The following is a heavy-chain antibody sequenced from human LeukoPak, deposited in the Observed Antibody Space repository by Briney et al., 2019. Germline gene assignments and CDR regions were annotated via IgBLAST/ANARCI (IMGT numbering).Heavy chain of an antibody. CDR2: IYYSGST. V-gene: IGHV4-59*01. D-gene: IGHD6-25*01. Sequence: SETLSLTCTVSGGSISSYYWSWIRQPPGKGLEWIGYIYYSGSTNYNPSLKGRVTISVDTSKNQFSLKLSSVTAADTAVYYCARDLHSGAFDIWGQGTMVTVSS. J-gene: IGHJ3*02. CDR1: GGSISSYY. CDR3: ARDLHSGAFDI.